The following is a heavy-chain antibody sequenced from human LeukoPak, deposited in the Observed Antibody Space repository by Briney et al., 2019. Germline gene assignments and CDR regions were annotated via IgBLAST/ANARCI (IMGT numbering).Heavy chain of an antibody. CDR3: ARDAKLCSSTSCIDY. CDR2: ISYDGSNK. Sequence: GGSLRLSCAASRCTFSSYAVHWVSQAPGKGLEWVAVISYDGSNKYYADSVKGRFTISRDNSKNTLYLQMNSLRAEDTAVYYCARDAKLCSSTSCIDYWGQGTLVTVSS. J-gene: IGHJ4*02. V-gene: IGHV3-30*04. D-gene: IGHD2-2*01. CDR1: RCTFSSYA.